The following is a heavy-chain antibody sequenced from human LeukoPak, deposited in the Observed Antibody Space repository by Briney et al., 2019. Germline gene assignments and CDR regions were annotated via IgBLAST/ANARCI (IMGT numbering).Heavy chain of an antibody. D-gene: IGHD4-17*01. CDR1: GFTFSSYW. Sequence: PGGSLRLSCAASGFTFSSYWMHWVRQASGKGLEWVGRIRSKANSYATAYAASVRGRFTISRDDSKNTAYLQMNSLKTEDTAVYYCTRLPPSTVTTPHDYWGQGTLVTVSS. V-gene: IGHV3-73*01. CDR2: IRSKANSYAT. J-gene: IGHJ4*02. CDR3: TRLPPSTVTTPHDY.